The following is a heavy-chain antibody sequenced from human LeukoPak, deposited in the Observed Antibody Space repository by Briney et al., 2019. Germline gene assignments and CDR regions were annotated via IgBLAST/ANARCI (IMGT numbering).Heavy chain of an antibody. V-gene: IGHV4-31*03. Sequence: PSETLSLTCTVSGGSVNSGGYYWTWIRQHPGKGLEWIGYIYYSGITHYNPSLKSRVTISVDTSKNQFSLKLSSVTAADTAVYYCARGGTTVTPGLLWFDPWGQGTLVTVSS. CDR2: IYYSGIT. CDR3: ARGGTTVTPGLLWFDP. D-gene: IGHD4-17*01. CDR1: GGSVNSGGYY. J-gene: IGHJ5*02.